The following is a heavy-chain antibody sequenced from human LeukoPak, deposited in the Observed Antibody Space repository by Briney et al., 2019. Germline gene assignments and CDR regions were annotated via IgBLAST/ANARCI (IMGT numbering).Heavy chain of an antibody. V-gene: IGHV4-39*01. CDR3: ARRGNSGRTFDY. D-gene: IGHD6-19*01. CDR2: ISYSGST. Sequence: PSETLSLNCTVSGGSISSTTYYWGWIRQPPGKGLEWIGTISYSGSTYYNPSLQSRVTISVDTSKNQASLKLSSVTAADTAVYYGARRGNSGRTFDYWGQGTLVTVSS. J-gene: IGHJ4*02. CDR1: GGSISSTTYY.